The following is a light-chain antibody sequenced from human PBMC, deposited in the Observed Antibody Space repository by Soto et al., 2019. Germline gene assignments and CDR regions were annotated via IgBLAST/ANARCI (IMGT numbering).Light chain of an antibody. J-gene: IGKJ5*01. Sequence: DIVMTQSPLSLPVTPGEPAPISCRSSQSLLHSNGYNYLDWYLQKPGQSPQLLIYLGSNRASGXPXXFSGSESGTDFTLNISRVEAEDVGVSYCMQALPTFTFGQGTRLEIK. CDR3: MQALPTFT. CDR1: QSLLHSNGYNY. V-gene: IGKV2-28*01. CDR2: LGS.